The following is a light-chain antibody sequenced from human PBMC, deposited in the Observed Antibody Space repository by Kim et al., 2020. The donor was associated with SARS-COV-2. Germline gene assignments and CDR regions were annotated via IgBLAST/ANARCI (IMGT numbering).Light chain of an antibody. V-gene: IGLV1-40*01. CDR2: GNP. Sequence: RAPSACSRTSSTIGAGCYVHWYQHSPGKAHKLLIFGNPVRPSGVPDRFSGSRSGTSASLAITGLQTEDEADYYCQSFDSGLSGLLFGGGTQLTVL. CDR1: SSTIGAGCY. CDR3: QSFDSGLSGLL. J-gene: IGLJ2*01.